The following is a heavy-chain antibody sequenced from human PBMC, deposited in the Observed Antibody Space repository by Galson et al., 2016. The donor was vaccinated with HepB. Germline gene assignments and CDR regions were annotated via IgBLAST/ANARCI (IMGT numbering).Heavy chain of an antibody. CDR1: GFLFSDYG. CDR3: AKPRYYYGSGNYSMDG. D-gene: IGHD3-10*01. CDR2: IAYDGTND. V-gene: IGHV3-30*18. Sequence: SLRLSCAASGFLFSDYGMHWVRQAPGKGLEWVAVIAYDGTNDHYADSVRGRFTISRDNSQNTLYLQMTSLRREDTAVYYCAKPRYYYGSGNYSMDGWGQGTTVTVSS. J-gene: IGHJ6*02.